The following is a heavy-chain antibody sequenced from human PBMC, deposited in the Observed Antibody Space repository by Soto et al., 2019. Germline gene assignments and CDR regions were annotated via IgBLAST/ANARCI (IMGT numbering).Heavy chain of an antibody. CDR1: GFNFDIYW. Sequence: GSLRLSCAASGFNFDIYWISWVRQAPGKGLEWVATIKGDASEKKYVGSVKGRFTMSRENAKKSLYLQMESLKGEDKAVYYCARDPGYGAGKSVNHYLDNWGHGTLVTVSS. CDR3: ARDPGYGAGKSVNHYLDN. CDR2: IKGDASEK. V-gene: IGHV3-7*01. D-gene: IGHD3-10*01. J-gene: IGHJ4*01.